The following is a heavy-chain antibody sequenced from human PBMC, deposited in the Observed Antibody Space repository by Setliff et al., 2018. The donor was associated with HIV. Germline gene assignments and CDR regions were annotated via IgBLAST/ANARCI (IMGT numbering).Heavy chain of an antibody. CDR3: VRDDYGYNGKGFDY. J-gene: IGHJ4*02. D-gene: IGHD4-17*01. Sequence: PSETLSLTCTVSGGSISSGPYYWGWIRQPPGKGLEWIGNIYYDGGTYYNPSLKSRVIISLDTSKNQLSLRLSSVTAADTAMYYCVRDDYGYNGKGFDYWGPGTLVTVSS. CDR2: IYYDGGT. CDR1: GGSISSGPYY. V-gene: IGHV4-39*07.